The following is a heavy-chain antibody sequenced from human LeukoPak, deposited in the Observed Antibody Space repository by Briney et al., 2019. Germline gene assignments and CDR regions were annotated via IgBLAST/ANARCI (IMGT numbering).Heavy chain of an antibody. CDR1: GFTFSICG. V-gene: IGHV3-23*01. J-gene: IGHJ4*02. D-gene: IGHD6-6*01. CDR2: ISGSDDGT. CDR3: AKRGPIYSSSPGNYFDY. Sequence: GGSLRLSCAASGFTFSICGMTWVRQAPGKGREWVSTISGSDDGTYYADSVKGRFAISRDNSKNTLYLQMNNLRAEDTAVYYCAKRGPIYSSSPGNYFDYWGQGTLVTVSS.